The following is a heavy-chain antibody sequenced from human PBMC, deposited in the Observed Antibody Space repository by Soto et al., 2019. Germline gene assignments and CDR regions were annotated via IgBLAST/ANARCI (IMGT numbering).Heavy chain of an antibody. Sequence: SETLSLTCTVPGGSISSYYWSWIRQPPGKGLEWIGYIYYSGNTNYNPSLKSRVTISVDTSKNQLSLKLSSVTAADTAVYYCARGPHTSSWYNDYWGQGTLVTVSS. V-gene: IGHV4-59*01. CDR2: IYYSGNT. J-gene: IGHJ4*02. CDR3: ARGPHTSSWYNDY. CDR1: GGSISSYY. D-gene: IGHD6-13*01.